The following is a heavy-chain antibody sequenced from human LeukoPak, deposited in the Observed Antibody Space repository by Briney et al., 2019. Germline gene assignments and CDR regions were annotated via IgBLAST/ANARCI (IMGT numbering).Heavy chain of an antibody. Sequence: ASVRVSCKASGYTFTSYAMHWVRQDPGQRVEWMGWINAGNGNTKYSQTFQGRVTITRDTSASTAYMELSSLRSEDTAVYSCARGVATNRYYFDYWGQGTLVTVSS. CDR1: GYTFTSYA. V-gene: IGHV1-3*01. J-gene: IGHJ4*02. CDR2: INAGNGNT. D-gene: IGHD5-12*01. CDR3: ARGVATNRYYFDY.